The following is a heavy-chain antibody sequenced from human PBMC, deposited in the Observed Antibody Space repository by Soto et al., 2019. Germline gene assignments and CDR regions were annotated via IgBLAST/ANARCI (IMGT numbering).Heavy chain of an antibody. CDR3: ARAESAYCGGDCYTSFDY. J-gene: IGHJ4*02. D-gene: IGHD2-21*02. V-gene: IGHV1-69*12. CDR1: GGTFSSYA. Sequence: QVQLVQSGAEVKKPGSSVKVSCKASGGTFSSYAISWVRQAPGQGLEWMGGIIPIFGTANYAQKFQGRVTITADESTSTAYIGLSSLRSEDPAVYYCARAESAYCGGDCYTSFDYWGQGTLVTVSS. CDR2: IIPIFGTA.